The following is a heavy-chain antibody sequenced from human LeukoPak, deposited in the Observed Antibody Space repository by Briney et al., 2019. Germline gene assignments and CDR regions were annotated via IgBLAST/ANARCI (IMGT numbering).Heavy chain of an antibody. V-gene: IGHV3-30*03. CDR3: ARHRGVALPTYYYYMDF. CDR2: ISQTGSIE. CDR1: GFPFSTYV. J-gene: IGHJ6*03. D-gene: IGHD2-15*01. Sequence: GGSLRLSCAAAGFPFSTYVFHWVRQAPGKGLECVAVISQTGSIETYADPVEGRFTISRDNSQNTVYLQMHSLSVEDTAVYYCARHRGVALPTYYYYMDFWGKGTTVTVSS.